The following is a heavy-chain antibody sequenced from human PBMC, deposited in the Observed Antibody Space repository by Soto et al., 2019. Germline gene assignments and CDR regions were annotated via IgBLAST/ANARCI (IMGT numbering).Heavy chain of an antibody. Sequence: GASVKVSCKASGYTFTSYYMHWVRQAPGQGLEWMGIINPSGGSTSYAQKFQGRVTMTRDTSTSTVYMELSSVTAADTAVYYCARVMMGVITMVRGVIIGPPSWFDPWGQGTLVTISS. CDR3: ARVMMGVITMVRGVIIGPPSWFDP. CDR2: INPSGGST. D-gene: IGHD3-10*01. CDR1: GYTFTSYY. V-gene: IGHV1-46*01. J-gene: IGHJ5*02.